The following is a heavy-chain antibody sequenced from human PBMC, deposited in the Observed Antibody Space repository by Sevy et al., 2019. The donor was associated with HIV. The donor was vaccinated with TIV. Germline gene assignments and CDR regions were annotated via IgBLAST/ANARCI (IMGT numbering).Heavy chain of an antibody. CDR2: IKQDGSEK. D-gene: IGHD3-22*01. J-gene: IGHJ4*02. CDR3: VRDHSLYDSSGYYVPVLDY. Sequence: GGSLRLSCAASGFTFSSYWMSWVRQAPGKGLEWVANIKQDGSEKYYVDSVKGRFTISRDNAKNSLYLQMNSLRAEDTAVYYCVRDHSLYDSSGYYVPVLDYWGQGTLVTVSS. CDR1: GFTFSSYW. V-gene: IGHV3-7*01.